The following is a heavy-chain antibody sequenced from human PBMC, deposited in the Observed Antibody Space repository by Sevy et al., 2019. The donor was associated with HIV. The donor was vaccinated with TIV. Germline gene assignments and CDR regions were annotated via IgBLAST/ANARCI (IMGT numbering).Heavy chain of an antibody. CDR2: ISGSGGST. D-gene: IGHD2-2*01. CDR1: GFTFSNYA. Sequence: GESLKISCAASGFTFSNYAMSWVRQAPGKGLEWVSGISGSGGSTYYADSVKGRLTISRDNSKSTLFLQMNSLRAEDTAVYYCAKVDVVVPVADYGLDVWGQGTTVTVSS. V-gene: IGHV3-23*01. J-gene: IGHJ6*02. CDR3: AKVDVVVPVADYGLDV.